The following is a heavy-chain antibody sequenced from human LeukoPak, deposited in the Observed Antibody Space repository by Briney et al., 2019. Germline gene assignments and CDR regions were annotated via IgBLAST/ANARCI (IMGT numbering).Heavy chain of an antibody. CDR2: IYYSGST. CDR3: ARLVVGATFDY. CDR1: SGSISSSSYY. Sequence: PSETLSLTCTVSSGSISSSSYYWGWIRQPPGKGLEWIGNIYYSGSTYYNPSLKSRVTISVDTSKNQFSLRLSSVTAADTAVYYCARLVVGATFDYWGQGTLVTVSS. D-gene: IGHD1-26*01. V-gene: IGHV4-39*01. J-gene: IGHJ4*02.